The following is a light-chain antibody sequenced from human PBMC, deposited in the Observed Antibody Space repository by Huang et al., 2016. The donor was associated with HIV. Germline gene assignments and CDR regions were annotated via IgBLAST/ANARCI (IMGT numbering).Light chain of an antibody. CDR2: AAS. CDR3: QQLHTYPIT. Sequence: AVQLTQSPSSLSASVGDTVIISCRASQDIGTSLAWEQQRTGRAPKLLISAASTVQTGVPSRFSGDSAGTYFTLFITNLQPEDFATYYCQQLHTYPITFGQGTRLDMK. V-gene: IGKV1-13*02. CDR1: QDIGTS. J-gene: IGKJ5*01.